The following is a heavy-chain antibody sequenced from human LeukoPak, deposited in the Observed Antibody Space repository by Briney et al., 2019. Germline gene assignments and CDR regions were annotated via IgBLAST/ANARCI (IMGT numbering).Heavy chain of an antibody. CDR1: GFTFSGYY. CDR2: ISSSGSNM. D-gene: IGHD2-2*01. J-gene: IGHJ5*02. V-gene: IGHV3-11*04. CDR3: ARDPGPAATENWFDP. Sequence: GGSLRLSCAASGFTFSGYYMSWIRQAPGKGLEWVSYISSSGSNMYYADSVKGRFTISRDNAKNSLYLQMNSLRAEDTSVYYCARDPGPAATENWFDPWGQGNLVTVSS.